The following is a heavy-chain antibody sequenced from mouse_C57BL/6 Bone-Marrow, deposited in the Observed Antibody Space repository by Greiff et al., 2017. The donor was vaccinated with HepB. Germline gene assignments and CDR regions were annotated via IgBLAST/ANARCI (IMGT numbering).Heavy chain of an antibody. CDR3: AYYYGSSYYFDY. CDR1: GYTFTDYN. J-gene: IGHJ2*01. CDR2: INPNNGGT. V-gene: IGHV1-22*01. Sequence: VQLQQSGPELVKPGASVKMYCKASGYTFTDYNMHWVKQSHGKSLEWIGYINPNNGGTSYNQKFKGKATLTVNKSSSTAYMELRSLTSEDSAVYYCAYYYGSSYYFDYWGQGTTLTVSS. D-gene: IGHD1-1*01.